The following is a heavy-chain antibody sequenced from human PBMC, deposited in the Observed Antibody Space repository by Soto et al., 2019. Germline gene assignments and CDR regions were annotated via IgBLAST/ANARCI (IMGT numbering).Heavy chain of an antibody. V-gene: IGHV4-4*02. CDR1: GGSIRSSSC. CDR3: ARASSFRGDFDF. Sequence: QVQLQESGPGLVKPSGTLSLTCTVSGGSIRSSSCWTWLRQSPEKGLEWIGDFYHAGSPNYNPSFQSRVTISADNSKNFFSLRLPSVTAADTAIYYFARASSFRGDFDFWGRGTAVTVSS. D-gene: IGHD2-21*02. CDR2: FYHAGSP. J-gene: IGHJ3*01.